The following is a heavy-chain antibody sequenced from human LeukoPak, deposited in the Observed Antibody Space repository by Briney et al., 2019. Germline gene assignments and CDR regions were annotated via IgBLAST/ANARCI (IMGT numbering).Heavy chain of an antibody. J-gene: IGHJ4*02. CDR2: ISHDGSNK. CDR3: ARDQQWLARGYFDY. CDR1: GFTFSSYG. Sequence: GRSLRLSCAASGFTFSSYGMHWVRQAPGKGLEWVAVISHDGSNKYYADSVKGRFTISRDNSKNTLYLQMNSLRAEDTAVYYCARDQQWLARGYFDYWGQGTLVTVSS. V-gene: IGHV3-30*03. D-gene: IGHD6-19*01.